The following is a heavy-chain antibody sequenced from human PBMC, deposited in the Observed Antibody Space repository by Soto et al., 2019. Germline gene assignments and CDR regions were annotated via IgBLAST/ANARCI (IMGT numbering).Heavy chain of an antibody. CDR3: ANFTGPAFYYFDLVGNYFDH. CDR2: TTGSGGNT. D-gene: IGHD3-22*01. J-gene: IGHJ4*02. V-gene: IGHV3-23*01. CDR1: GFSFDNYA. Sequence: GGSLRLSCAASGFSFDNYAMSWVRQAPGKGLEWVASTTGSGGNTDYAESVKGRFLISRDNFEHTLYLEMNSLTAEDTAIYYCANFTGPAFYYFDLVGNYFDHWGQGPMVTVSS.